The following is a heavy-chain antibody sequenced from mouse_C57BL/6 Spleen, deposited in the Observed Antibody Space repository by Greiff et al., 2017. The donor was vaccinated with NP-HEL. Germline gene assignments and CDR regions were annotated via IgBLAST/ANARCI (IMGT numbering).Heavy chain of an antibody. Sequence: VQLQQPGAELVKPGASVKLSCKASGYTFTSYWMHWVKQRPGQGLEWIGMIHPNSGSTNYNEKFKSKATLTVDKSSSTAYMQLSSLTSEDSAVYYCAREGGYRAMDYWGQGTSVTVSS. CDR3: AREGGYRAMDY. CDR1: GYTFTSYW. CDR2: IHPNSGST. V-gene: IGHV1-64*01. D-gene: IGHD2-2*01. J-gene: IGHJ4*01.